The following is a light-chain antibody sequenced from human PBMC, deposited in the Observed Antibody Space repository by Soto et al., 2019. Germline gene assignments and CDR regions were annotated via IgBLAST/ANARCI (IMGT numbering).Light chain of an antibody. CDR3: RLYDSYSEA. V-gene: IGKV1-5*03. CDR1: QTISSW. J-gene: IGKJ1*01. CDR2: KAS. Sequence: IQVALNTSTQRPLVGDCRSSTCRARQTISSWLAWYQQKPGKAPKLLIYKASTLKSGVPSRFSGSGSGTEFTLTISSLLPDDFATHYCRLYDSYSEAFARGTKVDIK.